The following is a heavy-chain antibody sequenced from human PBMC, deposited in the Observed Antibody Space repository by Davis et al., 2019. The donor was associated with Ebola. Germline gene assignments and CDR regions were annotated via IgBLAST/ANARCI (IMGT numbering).Heavy chain of an antibody. CDR1: GFTFSSYS. CDR2: ISSSSSTI. D-gene: IGHD3-10*01. CDR3: ARGDLLWFGELLYYYYGMDV. J-gene: IGHJ6*02. Sequence: GESLKISCAASGFTFSSYSMNWVRQAPGKGLEWVSYISSSSSTIYYADSVKGRFTISRHNSKNTLYLQMNSLRAEDTAVYYCARGDLLWFGELLYYYYGMDVWGQGTTVTVSS. V-gene: IGHV3-48*01.